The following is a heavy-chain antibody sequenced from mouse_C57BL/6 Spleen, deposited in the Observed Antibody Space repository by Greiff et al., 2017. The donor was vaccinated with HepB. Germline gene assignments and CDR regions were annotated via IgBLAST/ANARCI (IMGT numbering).Heavy chain of an antibody. CDR3: ARMARTIN. J-gene: IGHJ2*01. CDR2: INSNGGST. CDR1: GFTFSSYG. Sequence: EVQGVESGGGLVQPGGSLKLSCAASGFTFSSYGMSWVRQTPDKRLELVATINSNGGSTYYPDSVKGRFTISRDNAKNTLYLQISSLKSEDTAMYYCARMARTINWGQGTALTDS. V-gene: IGHV5-6-3*01.